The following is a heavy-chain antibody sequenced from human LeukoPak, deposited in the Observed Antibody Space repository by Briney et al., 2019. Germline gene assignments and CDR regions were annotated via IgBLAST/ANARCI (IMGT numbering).Heavy chain of an antibody. CDR3: ARKAPYYSDGSGPLGTYYFDY. D-gene: IGHD3-22*01. V-gene: IGHV4-34*01. J-gene: IGHJ4*02. Sequence: SETLSLTCAVYGGSFSGYYWSWIRQPPGKGLEWIGEINHSGSTNYNPSLKSRVTISVDTSKNQFSLKVSSVTAADTAVYYCARKAPYYSDGSGPLGTYYFDYWGQGTLVTVSS. CDR1: GGSFSGYY. CDR2: INHSGST.